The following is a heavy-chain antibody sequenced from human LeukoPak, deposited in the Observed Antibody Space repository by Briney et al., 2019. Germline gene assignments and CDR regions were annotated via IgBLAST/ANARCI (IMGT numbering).Heavy chain of an antibody. D-gene: IGHD6-13*01. CDR3: ATLGDIAAAGLDY. CDR1: GYSFTSYW. Sequence: GESLKISSKGSGYSFTSYWISRVRQMPGKGLEWMGRIDPSDSYTNYSPSFQGHVTISADKSISTAYLQWHSLKASDTAMYYCATLGDIAAAGLDYWGQGTLVTVSS. CDR2: IDPSDSYT. V-gene: IGHV5-10-1*01. J-gene: IGHJ4*02.